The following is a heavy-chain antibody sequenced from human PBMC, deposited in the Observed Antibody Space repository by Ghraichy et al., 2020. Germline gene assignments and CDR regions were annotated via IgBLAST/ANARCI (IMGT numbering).Heavy chain of an antibody. CDR3: ARQRDYWGASDY. CDR1: GYSISSGYY. J-gene: IGHJ4*02. Sequence: ESLSLTCAVSGYSISSGYYWGWIRQAPGRGLEWIANIYHNARTYYNPSLESRVARSVDTSKNQFSLRLSSVTATDTAVYYCARQRDYWGASDYWGQGTLVTVSS. D-gene: IGHD5-12*01. CDR2: IYHNART. V-gene: IGHV4-38-2*01.